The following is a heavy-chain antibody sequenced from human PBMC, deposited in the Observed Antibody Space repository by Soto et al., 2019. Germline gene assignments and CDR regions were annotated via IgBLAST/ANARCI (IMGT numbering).Heavy chain of an antibody. CDR3: ARRWGTYFDY. CDR2: IYYSGST. CDR1: GGSISSYY. V-gene: IGHV4-59*01. D-gene: IGHD7-27*01. Sequence: SETLSLTCTVSGGSISSYYWSGIRQPPGKGLEWIGYIYYSGSTNYNPSLKSRVTISVDTSKNQFSLKLSSVTAADTAVYYCARRWGTYFDYWGQGTLVTVSS. J-gene: IGHJ4*02.